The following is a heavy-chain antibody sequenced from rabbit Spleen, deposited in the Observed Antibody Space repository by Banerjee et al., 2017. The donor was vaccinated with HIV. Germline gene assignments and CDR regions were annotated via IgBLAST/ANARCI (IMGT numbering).Heavy chain of an antibody. CDR3: VREVAAKFGL. J-gene: IGHJ4*01. CDR1: GFTLSSYY. CDR2: IDPVFGIT. D-gene: IGHD4-1*01. Sequence: QLKESGGGLVQPGGSLKLSCKASGFTLSSYYMNWVRQAPGKGLEWIGYIDPVFGITYYANGVNGRFSISRENAQNTVFLQMTSLTAADTATYFCVREVAAKFGLWGQGTLVTVS. V-gene: IGHV1S7*01.